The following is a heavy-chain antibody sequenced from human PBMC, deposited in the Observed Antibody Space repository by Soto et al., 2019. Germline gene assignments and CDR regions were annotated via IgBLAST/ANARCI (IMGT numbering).Heavy chain of an antibody. J-gene: IGHJ4*02. CDR1: VYTFTSYA. D-gene: IGHD1-26*01. V-gene: IGHV1-3*01. Sequence: QVQLGQSGAEVKKPGASVKVSCKASVYTFTSYAMHWVRQAPGQRLEWMGWINAGNGNTKYSQKFQGRVTITRDTSASTAYMELSSLRSEDTAVYYCARGLGLYYFDYWGQGTLVTVSS. CDR2: INAGNGNT. CDR3: ARGLGLYYFDY.